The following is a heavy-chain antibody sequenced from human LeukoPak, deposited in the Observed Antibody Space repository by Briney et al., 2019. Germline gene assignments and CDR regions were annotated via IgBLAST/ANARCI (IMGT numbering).Heavy chain of an antibody. CDR1: GYTLEVYA. CDR2: LCWNGGTI. J-gene: IGHJ4*02. D-gene: IGHD4-23*01. Sequence: GRSLRLSCAPSGYTLEVYAMHGVREAPGGGREGVSHLCWNGGTIRYTHSVKRRFSISRDNQKNTLYLQMNSLRPEDTPLYYCAKGRSPRPNYGGNSVDYWGQGTLVTVSS. CDR3: AKGRSPRPNYGGNSVDY. V-gene: IGHV3-9*01.